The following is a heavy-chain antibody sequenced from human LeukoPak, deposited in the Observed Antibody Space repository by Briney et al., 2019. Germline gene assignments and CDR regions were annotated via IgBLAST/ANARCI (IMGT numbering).Heavy chain of an antibody. D-gene: IGHD5-12*01. J-gene: IGHJ3*02. CDR2: IYYTGST. CDR3: ARVYGSGYDFRGAFDS. CDR1: AGSISTYY. V-gene: IGHV4-59*01. Sequence: SETLSLTCSVSAGSISTYYWTWVRQPPGKGLEWIGYIYYTGSTNYSPSLKSRVSISVDTSKNQFSLKLSSVTAADTAVYYCARVYGSGYDFRGAFDSWGQGTMVTVSS.